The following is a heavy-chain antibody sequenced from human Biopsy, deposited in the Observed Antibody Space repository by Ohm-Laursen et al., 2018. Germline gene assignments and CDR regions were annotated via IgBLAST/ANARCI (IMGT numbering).Heavy chain of an antibody. D-gene: IGHD6-25*01. Sequence: SHRLSCAASGFTFSSYGMPWVRQAPGKGLEWVSAICCNRDILYDADSMKGRFTISRDNSKNTLYLQMDSLRAEDTAVYYCARDGAAGYGLDVWGQGTTVTVSS. CDR1: GFTFSSYG. V-gene: IGHV3-33*01. CDR2: ICCNRDIL. CDR3: ARDGAAGYGLDV. J-gene: IGHJ6*02.